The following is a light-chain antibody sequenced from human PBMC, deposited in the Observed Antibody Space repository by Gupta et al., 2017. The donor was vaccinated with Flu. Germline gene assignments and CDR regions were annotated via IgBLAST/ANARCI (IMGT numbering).Light chain of an antibody. CDR2: VNS. CDR3: QSYDSSLSGQLG. V-gene: IGLV1-40*01. CDR1: SSNIGAGYD. Sequence: QPVLTQPPSESAAPGHRDTISCTGSSSNIGAGYDVHWYQQLPGTAPKLLIYVNSNRPSGVPDRFSCSKSGTSASLAITGLQAEDEADYDCQSYDSSLSGQLGFGGGTKLTVL. J-gene: IGLJ2*01.